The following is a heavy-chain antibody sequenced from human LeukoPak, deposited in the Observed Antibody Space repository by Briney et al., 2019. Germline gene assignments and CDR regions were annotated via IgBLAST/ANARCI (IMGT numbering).Heavy chain of an antibody. CDR1: GGSISSGGYY. Sequence: SETLSLTCTVSGGSISSGGYYWSWIRQHPGKGLEWIGYIYYSGSTYYNPSLKSRVTLSVDTSKNQFSLKLSSVTAADTAVYYCARGLLDTLSGYDFYYYYGMDVWGQGTTVTVSS. J-gene: IGHJ6*02. CDR3: ARGLLDTLSGYDFYYYYGMDV. D-gene: IGHD5-12*01. CDR2: IYYSGST. V-gene: IGHV4-31*03.